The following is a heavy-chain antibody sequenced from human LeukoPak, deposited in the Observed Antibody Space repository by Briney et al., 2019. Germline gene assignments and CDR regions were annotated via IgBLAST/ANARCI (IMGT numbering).Heavy chain of an antibody. Sequence: SVKVSFKASGGTFSTYAVNWVRHAHGQGLEWMGGIIPLFGTANYAQNFQGRVTITTDESTSTAYMELSSLRSEDTAIYYCARVFARGGEISGSYYYYWGQGTLVTVSS. CDR2: IIPLFGTA. V-gene: IGHV1-69*05. J-gene: IGHJ4*02. D-gene: IGHD3-10*01. CDR1: GGTFSTYA. CDR3: ARVFARGGEISGSYYYY.